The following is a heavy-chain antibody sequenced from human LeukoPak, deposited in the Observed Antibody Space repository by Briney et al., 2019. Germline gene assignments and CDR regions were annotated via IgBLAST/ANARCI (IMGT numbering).Heavy chain of an antibody. CDR3: SGCTYYMDV. D-gene: IGHD2-15*01. J-gene: IGHJ6*03. CDR2: IYYSGST. V-gene: IGHV4-39*07. Sequence: SGTLSLTCTVSGGSISSSSYYWGWIRQPPGKGLEWIGSIYYSGSTYYSPSLKSRVTISVDTSKNQFSLKLSSVTAADTAVYYCSGCTYYMDVWGKGTTVTVSS. CDR1: GGSISSSSYY.